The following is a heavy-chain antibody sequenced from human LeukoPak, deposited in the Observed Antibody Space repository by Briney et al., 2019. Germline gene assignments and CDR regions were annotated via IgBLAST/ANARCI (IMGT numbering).Heavy chain of an antibody. V-gene: IGHV3-30*18. Sequence: GGSLRLSCAASGFTFSSYGMHWVRQAPGKGLEWVAVISYDGSNKYYADSVKGRFTISRDNSKNTLYLQMNSLRAEDTAVYYCAKDQSRIMITFGGVIVDFFDYWGQGTLVTVSS. J-gene: IGHJ4*02. D-gene: IGHD3-16*02. CDR3: AKDQSRIMITFGGVIVDFFDY. CDR2: ISYDGSNK. CDR1: GFTFSSYG.